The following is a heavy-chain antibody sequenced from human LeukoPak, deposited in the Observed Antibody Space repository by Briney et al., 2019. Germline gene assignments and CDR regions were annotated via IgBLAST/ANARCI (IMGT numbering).Heavy chain of an antibody. CDR1: GGSFSGYY. V-gene: IGHV4-34*01. D-gene: IGHD3-3*01. J-gene: IGHJ4*02. CDR2: INHSGST. CDR3: ACKPRITIFGVPRGYFDY. Sequence: SSETLSLTCAVYGGSFSGYYWSWIRQPPGKGLEWIGEINHSGSTNYNPSLKSRVTISVDTSKNQFSLKLSSVTAADTAVYYCACKPRITIFGVPRGYFDYWGQGTLVTVSS.